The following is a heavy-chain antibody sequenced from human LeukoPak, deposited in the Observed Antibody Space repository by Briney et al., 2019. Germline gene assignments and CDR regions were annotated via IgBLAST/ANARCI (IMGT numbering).Heavy chain of an antibody. Sequence: GGSLRLSCAPSGFTFSSYSMNWVRQAPGKGLEWVSSISSSSSYIYYADSVKGRFTISRDNAKNSLYLQMNSLRAEDTAVYCCARDMDSSGWYPYYYYYGMDVWGQGTTVTVSS. CDR1: GFTFSSYS. CDR2: ISSSSSYI. V-gene: IGHV3-21*01. J-gene: IGHJ6*02. CDR3: ARDMDSSGWYPYYYYYGMDV. D-gene: IGHD6-19*01.